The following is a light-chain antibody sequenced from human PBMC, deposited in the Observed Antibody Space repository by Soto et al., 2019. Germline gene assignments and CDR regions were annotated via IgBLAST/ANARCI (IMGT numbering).Light chain of an antibody. V-gene: IGLV1-51*01. J-gene: IGLJ2*01. Sequence: QSVLTQPPSVSAAPGQTVTISCSGGSYNIGNNFVSWYQQLPGTAPKLLIYDNNKRPSGIPDRFSASRSATSATLAITGLQTGDGAVYYCGTWDTSLSGGLFGGGTKLTVL. CDR1: SYNIGNNF. CDR2: DNN. CDR3: GTWDTSLSGGL.